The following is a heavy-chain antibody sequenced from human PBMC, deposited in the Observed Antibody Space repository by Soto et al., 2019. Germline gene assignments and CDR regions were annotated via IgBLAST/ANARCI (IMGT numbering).Heavy chain of an antibody. D-gene: IGHD4-4*01. CDR3: AKDTSTGYYYYYMDV. CDR2: ISWNSGSI. J-gene: IGHJ6*03. Sequence: VQLVESGGGLVQPGRSLRLSCAASGFTFDDYAMHWVRQAPGKGLEWVSGISWNSGSIGYADSVKGRFTISRDNAKNSLYLQMNSLRAEDTALYYCAKDTSTGYYYYYMDVWGKGTTVTVSS. CDR1: GFTFDDYA. V-gene: IGHV3-9*01.